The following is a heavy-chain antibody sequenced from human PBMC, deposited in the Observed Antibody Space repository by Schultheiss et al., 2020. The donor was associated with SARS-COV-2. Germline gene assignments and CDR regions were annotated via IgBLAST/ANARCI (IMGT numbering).Heavy chain of an antibody. Sequence: GESLKISCAASGFTFSSYAMSWVRQAPGKGLEWVGRIKSKTDGGTTDYAAPVKGRFTISRDDSKNTLYLQMNSLKTEDTAVYYCTNGITGTTSAFDIWGQGTMVTVSS. CDR1: GFTFSSYA. CDR2: IKSKTDGGTT. J-gene: IGHJ3*02. V-gene: IGHV3-15*01. CDR3: TNGITGTTSAFDI. D-gene: IGHD1-7*01.